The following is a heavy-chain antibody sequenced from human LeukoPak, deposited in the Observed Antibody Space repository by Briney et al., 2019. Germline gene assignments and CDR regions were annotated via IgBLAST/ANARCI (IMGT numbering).Heavy chain of an antibody. Sequence: SGPALVKPTQTLTLTCTFSGFSLSTSGMCVSWIRQPPGKALEWLARIDWDDDKYYSTSLKTRLTISKDTSENQVVLTMTNMDPVDTATYYCARIRRQLVHDAFDIWGQGTMVTVSS. D-gene: IGHD6-6*01. J-gene: IGHJ3*02. V-gene: IGHV2-70*11. CDR1: GFSLSTSGMC. CDR2: IDWDDDK. CDR3: ARIRRQLVHDAFDI.